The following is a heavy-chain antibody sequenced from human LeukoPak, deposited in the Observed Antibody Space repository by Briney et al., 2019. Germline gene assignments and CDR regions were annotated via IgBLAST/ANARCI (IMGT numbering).Heavy chain of an antibody. J-gene: IGHJ4*02. CDR1: GFTFSSYA. Sequence: GGSLRLSCAASGFTFSSYAMSWVRQTPGKGLEWVSDISGSGGGTYYADSVKGRFTISRDNSKNTLYLQMNSLRAEDTAVYYCAKGGIAAAGRANFDYWGQGTLVTVSS. CDR2: ISGSGGGT. V-gene: IGHV3-23*01. D-gene: IGHD6-13*01. CDR3: AKGGIAAAGRANFDY.